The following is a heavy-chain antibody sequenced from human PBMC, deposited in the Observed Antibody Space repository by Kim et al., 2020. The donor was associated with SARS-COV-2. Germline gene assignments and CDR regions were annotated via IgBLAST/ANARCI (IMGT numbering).Heavy chain of an antibody. Sequence: TYYNPSLKSRDTISVDTSKNQFSLELSSVTAADTAVYYCARVDSSSLVDYWGQGTLVTVSS. D-gene: IGHD6-6*01. V-gene: IGHV4-39*07. J-gene: IGHJ4*02. CDR3: ARVDSSSLVDY. CDR2: T.